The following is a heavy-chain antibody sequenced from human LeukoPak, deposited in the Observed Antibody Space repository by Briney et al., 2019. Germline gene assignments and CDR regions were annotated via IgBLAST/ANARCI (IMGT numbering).Heavy chain of an antibody. CDR1: GFTLSTYS. V-gene: IGHV3-48*01. CDR2: ISSSSSTI. CDR3: ARESWFDP. Sequence: GGSLSLSCAASGFTLSTYSMNWVRHAPGKGLEWVSFISSSSSTIYYADSVKGRFTISRDNAKDSLYLQMNSLRAEDTAVYYCARESWFDPWGQGTLVTVSS. J-gene: IGHJ5*02.